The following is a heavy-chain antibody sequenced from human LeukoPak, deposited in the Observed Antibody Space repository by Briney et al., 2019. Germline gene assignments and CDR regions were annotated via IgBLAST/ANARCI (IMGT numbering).Heavy chain of an antibody. CDR2: ISRGGFEI. CDR3: AKGGSQGDCSFGTCYGDY. Sequence: GGSLRLSCVGSGFTFDTYEMKWGRPAPGEGLEWLSFISRGGFEIHYAASVEGRFTISRDDAKNTLYLQMTSLRDEYTAVYYCAKGGSQGDCSFGTCYGDYWGQGTLVTVSS. CDR1: GFTFDTYE. D-gene: IGHD2-15*01. J-gene: IGHJ4*02. V-gene: IGHV3-48*03.